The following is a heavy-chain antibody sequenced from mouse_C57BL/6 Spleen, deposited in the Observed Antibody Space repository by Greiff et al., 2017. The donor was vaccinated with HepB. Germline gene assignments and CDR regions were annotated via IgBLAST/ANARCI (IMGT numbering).Heavy chain of an antibody. Sequence: QVQLQQPGAELVKPGASVKLSCKASGYTFTSYWMQWVKQRPGQGLEWIGEIDPSDSYTNYNQKFKGKATLTVDTSSSTAYMQLSSLTSEDSAVYYCARGIYYYGSSCFDYWGQGTTLTVAS. CDR3: ARGIYYYGSSCFDY. D-gene: IGHD1-1*01. CDR2: IDPSDSYT. J-gene: IGHJ2*01. CDR1: GYTFTSYW. V-gene: IGHV1-50*01.